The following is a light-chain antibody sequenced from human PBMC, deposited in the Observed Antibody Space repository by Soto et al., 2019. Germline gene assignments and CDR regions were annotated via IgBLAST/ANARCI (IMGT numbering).Light chain of an antibody. J-gene: IGKJ2*01. CDR2: GPS. Sequence: EIVLTQSPVTLSLSPGQSATLSCRASQSDSSSYLAWYQQKPGQAPRLLIYGPSSRATGIPDRFSGSGSGTDFTLTISRLEPEDFAVYYCQQYGGSPPYNFGQGTKLEI. V-gene: IGKV3-20*01. CDR3: QQYGGSPPYN. CDR1: QSDSSSY.